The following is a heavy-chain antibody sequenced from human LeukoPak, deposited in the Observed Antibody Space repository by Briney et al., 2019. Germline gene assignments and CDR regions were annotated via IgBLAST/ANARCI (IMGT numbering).Heavy chain of an antibody. Sequence: GGSLRLSCAASGFTFSSYGMSWVRQAPGKGLEWVAVISYDGRNKYYADSVEGRFTISRDNSKYTLYLQMNSLRAEDTAVYYCARDREWPRVYQYMDVWGKGTTDTVSS. CDR1: GFTFSSYG. CDR3: ARDREWPRVYQYMDV. D-gene: IGHD6-19*01. CDR2: ISYDGRNK. J-gene: IGHJ6*04. V-gene: IGHV3-30*03.